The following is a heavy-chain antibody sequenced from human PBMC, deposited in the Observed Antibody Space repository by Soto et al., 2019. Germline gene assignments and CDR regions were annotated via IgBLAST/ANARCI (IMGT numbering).Heavy chain of an antibody. J-gene: IGHJ4*01. V-gene: IGHV4-61*01. Sequence: QVQLQESGPGQVKPSETLSLTCTVSGGSIISARYYWSWVRQPPVKGLEWIGYIYYTGTTNYNPSLKSRVTISVDTSKIQSSLNLNSVSAADTAVYYCARAILQTGGDLDYWGHGALVTVSS. CDR1: GGSIISARYY. CDR2: IYYTGTT. D-gene: IGHD2-8*02. CDR3: ARAILQTGGDLDY.